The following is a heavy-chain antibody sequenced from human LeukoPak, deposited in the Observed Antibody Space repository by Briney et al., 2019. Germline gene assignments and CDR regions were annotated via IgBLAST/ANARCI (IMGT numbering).Heavy chain of an antibody. CDR3: VRDGEGVAISVNYWFDP. Sequence: ASVTVSCKASGFKFTGYDINWVRQASGRGREWMGWMNPNNGKTGYAQKFQGRVTMTRDTSTSTAYMELRGLISEDTAVYYCVRDGEGVAISVNYWFDPWGQGTLVTVSS. D-gene: IGHD3-10*01. CDR1: GFKFTGYD. J-gene: IGHJ5*02. CDR2: MNPNNGKT. V-gene: IGHV1-8*01.